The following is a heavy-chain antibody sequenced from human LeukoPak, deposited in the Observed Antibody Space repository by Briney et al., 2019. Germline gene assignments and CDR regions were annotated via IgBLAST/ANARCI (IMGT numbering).Heavy chain of an antibody. J-gene: IGHJ4*02. D-gene: IGHD3-22*01. CDR2: IYYSGST. CDR3: ARVDSSGFY. V-gene: IGHV4-39*07. CDR1: GGSISSSSYY. Sequence: SETLSLTCTVSGGSISSSSYYWGWIRQPPGKGLEWIGSIYYSGSTYHNPSLKSRVTISVDTSKNQFSLKLSSVTAADTAVYYCARVDSSGFYWGQGTLVTVSS.